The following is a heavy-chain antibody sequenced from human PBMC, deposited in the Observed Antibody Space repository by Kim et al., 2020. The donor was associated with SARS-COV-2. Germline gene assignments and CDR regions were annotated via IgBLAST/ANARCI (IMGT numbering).Heavy chain of an antibody. J-gene: IGHJ4*02. V-gene: IGHV1-69*04. D-gene: IGHD3-22*01. Sequence: AQKFQGRVTITADKSTSTAYMELSSLRSEDTAVYYCAREGYYDSSGSDYWGQGTLVTVSS. CDR3: AREGYYDSSGSDY.